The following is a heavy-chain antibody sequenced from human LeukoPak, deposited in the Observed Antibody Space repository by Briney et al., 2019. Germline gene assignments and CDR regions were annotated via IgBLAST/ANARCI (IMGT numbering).Heavy chain of an antibody. D-gene: IGHD2-21*02. J-gene: IGHJ4*02. CDR3: AKGFCGGDCFASDY. V-gene: IGHV3-30*18. CDR1: GFTFSSYG. Sequence: GGSLRLSCAVSGFTFSSYGMFWVRQAPGKGLEWVAVLSYEGRNIYYADSVKGRFTISRDNSRNTLYLQMNGLRAEDTAVYYCAKGFCGGDCFASDYWGQGTLVTVSS. CDR2: LSYEGRNI.